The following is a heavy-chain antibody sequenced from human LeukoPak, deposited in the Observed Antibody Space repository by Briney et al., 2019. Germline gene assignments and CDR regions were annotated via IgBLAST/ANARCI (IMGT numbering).Heavy chain of an antibody. J-gene: IGHJ4*02. CDR3: ARGSGFWVRPHLVD. Sequence: GSLRLSCAASGFTFNSYAMSWVRQAPGKGLEWIGEINHSGGTNYNPSLKSRVTISVDTSKNQLSLTLTSVTAADRAVYYCARGSGFWVRPHLVDWGPGTPVTVSS. CDR1: GFTFNSYA. V-gene: IGHV4-34*01. CDR2: INHSGGT. D-gene: IGHD1-26*01.